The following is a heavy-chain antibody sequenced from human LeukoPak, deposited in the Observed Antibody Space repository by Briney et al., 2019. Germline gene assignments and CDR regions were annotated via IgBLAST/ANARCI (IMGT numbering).Heavy chain of an antibody. D-gene: IGHD2-21*01. CDR2: IYYTGST. CDR1: GGSISTSSNY. V-gene: IGHV4-31*11. Sequence: SETLSLTCAVSGGSISTSSNYWGWIRQHPGKGLEWIAYIYYTGSTYYNPSLKSRLTISVDTSKNHFSLRLSSMTAADTAVYYCARVPSVIDAFDIWGQGTMVTVSS. CDR3: ARVPSVIDAFDI. J-gene: IGHJ3*02.